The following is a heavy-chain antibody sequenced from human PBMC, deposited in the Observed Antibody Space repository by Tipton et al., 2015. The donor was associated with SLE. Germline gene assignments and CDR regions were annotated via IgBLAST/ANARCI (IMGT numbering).Heavy chain of an antibody. D-gene: IGHD4-17*01. V-gene: IGHV4-59*08. CDR1: GGSIRSYY. J-gene: IGHJ3*02. CDR3: ARYADDYGDNAHALDI. CDR2: IYYRGSPYYREST. Sequence: TLSLTCTVSGGSIRSYYWSWIRLTPGKGLEWIGDIYYRGSPYYRESTTYNPSLESRATMSLDTPKNQFSLKLSSVTAADTAVYYCARYADDYGDNAHALDIWGQGTMAIVSS.